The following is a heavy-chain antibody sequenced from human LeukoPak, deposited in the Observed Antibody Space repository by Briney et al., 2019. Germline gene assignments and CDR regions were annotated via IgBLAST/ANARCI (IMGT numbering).Heavy chain of an antibody. Sequence: PSEPLSLTCTVSGGSISSYYWRWIRQAPGKGLEWIGYISNSGSTNYNPSLKSRVTISVDTSKNQFSLKLSSVTAADTAVYYCARGIRSNYFFDYWGQGTLVTVSS. CDR2: ISNSGST. CDR1: GGSISSYY. D-gene: IGHD4-11*01. V-gene: IGHV4-59*12. J-gene: IGHJ4*02. CDR3: ARGIRSNYFFDY.